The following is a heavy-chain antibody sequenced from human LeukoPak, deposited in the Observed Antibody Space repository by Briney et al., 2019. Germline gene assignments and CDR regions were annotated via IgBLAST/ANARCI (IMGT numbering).Heavy chain of an antibody. D-gene: IGHD3-3*01. CDR2: FDPEDGET. Sequence: ASVKVSCKASGYTFTSYAMHWVRQAPGQRLEWMGGFDPEDGETIYAQKFQGRVTMTEDTSTDTAYTELSSLRSDDTAVYYCARGWRDYDFWSGYYPYFDYWGQGTLVTVSS. V-gene: IGHV1-24*01. J-gene: IGHJ4*02. CDR1: GYTFTSYA. CDR3: ARGWRDYDFWSGYYPYFDY.